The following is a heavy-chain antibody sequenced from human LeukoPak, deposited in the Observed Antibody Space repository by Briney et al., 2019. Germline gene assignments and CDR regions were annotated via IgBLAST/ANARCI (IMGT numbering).Heavy chain of an antibody. Sequence: ASVKVSCKAFGYTFTSNYMHWVRQAPGQGPEWMGVISPSGGSTTYAQKFQGRVTLTRDMSTSTDYLELSSLRSEDTAVYYCARDNSVRGEAWWFNPWGQGALVTVSS. D-gene: IGHD2-21*01. CDR1: GYTFTSNY. J-gene: IGHJ5*02. V-gene: IGHV1-46*01. CDR2: ISPSGGST. CDR3: ARDNSVRGEAWWFNP.